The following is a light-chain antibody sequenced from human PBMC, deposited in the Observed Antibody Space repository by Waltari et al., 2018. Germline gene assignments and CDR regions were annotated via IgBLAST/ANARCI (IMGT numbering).Light chain of an antibody. Sequence: EIVLTQSPATLSLSPGERATLSCRASQTVRSNYLAWYQQKSGLAPRLLIYDGSNRATGIPDRFSGSGSGTDFTLTITRLEPEDFAVYFCQQYLSSPWTFGLGTKVEIK. V-gene: IGKV3D-20*01. CDR3: QQYLSSPWT. J-gene: IGKJ1*01. CDR1: QTVRSNY. CDR2: DGS.